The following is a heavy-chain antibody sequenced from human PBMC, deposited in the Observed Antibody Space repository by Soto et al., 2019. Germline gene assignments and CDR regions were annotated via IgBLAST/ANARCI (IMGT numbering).Heavy chain of an antibody. J-gene: IGHJ5*02. CDR1: GGSFSGYY. Sequence: SETLSLTCAVYGGSFSGYYWSWIRQHPGKGLEWIGYIYYSGSTYYNPSLKSRVTISVDTSKNQFSLKLSSVTAADTAVYYCARGGTRLRYFDWLLNWFDPWGQGTLVTVPS. CDR2: IYYSGST. V-gene: IGHV4-31*11. CDR3: ARGGTRLRYFDWLLNWFDP. D-gene: IGHD3-9*01.